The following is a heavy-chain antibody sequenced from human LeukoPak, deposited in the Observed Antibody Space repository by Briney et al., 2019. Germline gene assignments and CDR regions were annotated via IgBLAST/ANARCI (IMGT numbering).Heavy chain of an antibody. Sequence: SVKVSCKASGGTFSGYAISWVRQAPGQGLEWMGGIIPIFGTANYAQKFQGRVTITTDESTSTAYMELSSLRSEDTAVYYCARGAGDYDILTGFDYWGQGTLVTVSS. CDR2: IIPIFGTA. J-gene: IGHJ4*02. CDR3: ARGAGDYDILTGFDY. CDR1: GGTFSGYA. V-gene: IGHV1-69*05. D-gene: IGHD3-9*01.